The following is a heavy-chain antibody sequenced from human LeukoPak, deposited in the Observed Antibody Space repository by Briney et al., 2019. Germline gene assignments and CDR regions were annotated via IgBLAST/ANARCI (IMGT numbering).Heavy chain of an antibody. CDR1: GGSFSGYY. CDR2: INHSGST. V-gene: IGHV4-34*01. D-gene: IGHD3-22*01. J-gene: IGHJ4*02. CDR3: AREGYYYDSSGPYYFDY. Sequence: SETLSLTCAVYGGSFSGYYWSWIRQPPGKGLEWIGEINHSGSTNYNPSLKSRVTTSVDTSKNQFSLKLSSVTAADTAVYYCAREGYYYDSSGPYYFDYWGQGTLVTVSS.